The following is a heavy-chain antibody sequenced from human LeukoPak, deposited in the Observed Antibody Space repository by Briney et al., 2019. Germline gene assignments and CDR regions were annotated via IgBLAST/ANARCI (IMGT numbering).Heavy chain of an antibody. V-gene: IGHV4-4*07. J-gene: IGHJ4*02. CDR1: GGSISSYY. CDR2: IYTSGST. CDR3: ARENSGSYREFDY. D-gene: IGHD1-26*01. Sequence: PSETLSLTCTVSGGSISSYYWSWIRQPAGQGLEWIGRIYTSGSTNYNASLKSRVSMSVDTSKNQFSLKLSSVTAADTAVFYCARENSGSYREFDYWGQGTLVTVSS.